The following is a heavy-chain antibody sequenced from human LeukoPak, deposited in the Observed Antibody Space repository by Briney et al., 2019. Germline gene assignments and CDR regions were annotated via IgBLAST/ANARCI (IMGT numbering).Heavy chain of an antibody. V-gene: IGHV4-59*08. D-gene: IGHD3-22*01. J-gene: IGHJ4*02. CDR2: IYYSGST. CDR1: GGSISSYY. Sequence: SETLSLTCTVSGGSISSYYWSWIRQPPGKGLEWIGYIYYSGSTNYNPSLKSRVTISVDTSKNQFSLKLSSVTAADTAVYYCARSPDYYDSSGYAYFDYWGQGTLVTVSS. CDR3: ARSPDYYDSSGYAYFDY.